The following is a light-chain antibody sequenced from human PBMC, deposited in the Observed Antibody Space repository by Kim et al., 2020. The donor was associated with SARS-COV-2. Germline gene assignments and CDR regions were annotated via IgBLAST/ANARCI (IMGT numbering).Light chain of an antibody. CDR1: QSVSSN. CDR2: GAS. J-gene: IGKJ4*01. V-gene: IGKV3-15*01. CDR3: QQYNNWPLLT. Sequence: SPGQRATLPSRASQSVSSNLAWYQQKPGQAPRHLIYGASTRATGIPARFSGSGSGTEFTLTIRSLQSEYFAVYYCQQYNNWPLLTFGGGTKVDIK.